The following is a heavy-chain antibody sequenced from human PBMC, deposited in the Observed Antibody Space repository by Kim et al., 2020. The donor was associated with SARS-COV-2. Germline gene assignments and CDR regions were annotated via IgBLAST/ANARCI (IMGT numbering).Heavy chain of an antibody. CDR3: AKDSHYYGSGSYALPYY. J-gene: IGHJ4*02. CDR1: GFTFSSYA. D-gene: IGHD3-10*01. V-gene: IGHV3-23*01. Sequence: GGSLRLSCAASGFTFSSYAMSWVRQAPGKGLEWVSAISGGGGSTYYADSVKGRFTISRDNSKNTLYLQMNSLRAEDTAVYYCAKDSHYYGSGSYALPYYWGQGTLVTVSS. CDR2: ISGGGGST.